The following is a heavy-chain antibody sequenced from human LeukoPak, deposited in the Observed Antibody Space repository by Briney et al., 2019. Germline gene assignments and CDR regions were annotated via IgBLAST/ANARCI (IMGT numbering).Heavy chain of an antibody. V-gene: IGHV1-2*06. CDR1: GYTFTGYY. CDR3: ARRPVRGYSSTDY. J-gene: IGHJ4*02. CDR2: INPNSGGT. Sequence: VASVKVSCKASGYTFTGYYMHWVRQAPGQGLEWMGRINPNSGGTNYAQKFQGRVTMTRDTSISTAYMELSRLRSDDTAVYYCARRPVRGYSSTDYWGQGTLVTVSS. D-gene: IGHD5-18*01.